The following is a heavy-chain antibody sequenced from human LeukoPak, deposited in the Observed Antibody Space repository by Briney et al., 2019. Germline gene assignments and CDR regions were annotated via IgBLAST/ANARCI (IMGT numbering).Heavy chain of an antibody. D-gene: IGHD6-13*01. J-gene: IGHJ4*02. CDR3: ARDSGTGGKQQLTRFFDY. CDR1: GFTFSSYA. CDR2: ISGSGGST. Sequence: GGSLRLSCAASGFTFSSYAMSWVRQAPGKGLEWVSAISGSGGSTYYADSVKGRFTISRDNSKNTLYLQMNSLRAEDTAVYYCARDSGTGGKQQLTRFFDYWGQGTLVTVSS. V-gene: IGHV3-23*01.